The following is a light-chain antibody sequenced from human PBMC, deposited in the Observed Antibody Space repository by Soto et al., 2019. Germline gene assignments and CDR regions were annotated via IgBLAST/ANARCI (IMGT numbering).Light chain of an antibody. CDR1: SRDVGGYNY. Sequence: QSALTQPPSPSGSPGQSVAISCTGTSRDVGGYNYVSWYQQHPGKAPKLMIYEVNKRPSGVPDRFSGSKSGNTASLTVSGLQAEDEADYYCSSYAGSSNVFGTGTKLTVL. CDR2: EVN. J-gene: IGLJ1*01. CDR3: SSYAGSSNV. V-gene: IGLV2-8*01.